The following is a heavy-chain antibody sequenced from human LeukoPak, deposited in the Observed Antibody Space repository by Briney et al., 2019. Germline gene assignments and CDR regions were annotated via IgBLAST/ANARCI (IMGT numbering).Heavy chain of an antibody. CDR3: ARRHDYVYWFDP. D-gene: IGHD3-16*01. J-gene: IGHJ5*02. V-gene: IGHV4-39*07. CDR1: GGSISSSSYY. Sequence: SETLSLTCTVSGGSISSSSYYWGWIRQPPGKGLEWIGSIYYSGSTYYNPSLKSRVTISVDTSKNQFSLKLSSVTAADTAVYYRARRHDYVYWFDPWGQGTLVTVSS. CDR2: IYYSGST.